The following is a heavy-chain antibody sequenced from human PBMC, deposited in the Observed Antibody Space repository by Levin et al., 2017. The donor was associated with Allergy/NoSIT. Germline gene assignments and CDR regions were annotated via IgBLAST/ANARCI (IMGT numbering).Heavy chain of an antibody. V-gene: IGHV4-59*08. CDR3: AKHWSPTDGFDI. J-gene: IGHJ3*02. Sequence: SQTLSLTCSVSGASIISSYWSWIRQPPGKGPEWIGFIFHSGNTKYNPSLTSRVTISIDTSKKQFSLKLRSVTAADTAVYYCAKHWSPTDGFDIWGQGTMVSVSS. CDR2: IFHSGNT. CDR1: GASIISSY.